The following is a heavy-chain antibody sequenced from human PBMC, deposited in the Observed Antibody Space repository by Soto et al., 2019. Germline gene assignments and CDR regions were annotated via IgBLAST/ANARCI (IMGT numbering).Heavy chain of an antibody. J-gene: IGHJ6*02. V-gene: IGHV4-61*01. Sequence: SETLSLTCTVSGGSVSTGSYDWSWTRQPPGKGLEWIGKIFFTGSAHYNPSLRNRVTMSVNTSKDQFSLTLTSVTAADTAVYYCARDGHGMDVWGQGTTVTVS. CDR1: GGSVSTGSYD. CDR3: ARDGHGMDV. CDR2: IFFTGSA.